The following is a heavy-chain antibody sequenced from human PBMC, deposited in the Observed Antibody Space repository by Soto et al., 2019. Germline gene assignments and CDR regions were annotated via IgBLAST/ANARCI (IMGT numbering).Heavy chain of an antibody. CDR1: GGSISSYY. D-gene: IGHD6-19*01. CDR3: ATSAVAGTLLSSFDY. CDR2: IYYSGST. V-gene: IGHV4-59*08. Sequence: PSEPLSLTCTVSGGSISSYYWSWIRQPPGKGLEWIGYIYYSGSTNYNPSLKSRVTISVDTSKNQFSLKLSSVTAADTAVYYCATSAVAGTLLSSFDYWGQGTLVTVST. J-gene: IGHJ4*02.